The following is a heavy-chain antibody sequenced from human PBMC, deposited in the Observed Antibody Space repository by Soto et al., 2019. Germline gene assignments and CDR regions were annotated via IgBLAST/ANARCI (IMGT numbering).Heavy chain of an antibody. J-gene: IGHJ6*02. CDR1: GYTFTSYG. CDR3: ARDTRITMIVVVITTNYYYGMDV. CDR2: ISAYNGNT. V-gene: IGHV1-18*01. Sequence: EASVKVSCKASGYTFTSYGISWVRQAPGQGLEWMGWISAYNGNTNYAQKLQGRVTMTTDTSTSTAYMELRSLRSDDTAVYYCARDTRITMIVVVITTNYYYGMDVWGQGTTVTVSS. D-gene: IGHD3-22*01.